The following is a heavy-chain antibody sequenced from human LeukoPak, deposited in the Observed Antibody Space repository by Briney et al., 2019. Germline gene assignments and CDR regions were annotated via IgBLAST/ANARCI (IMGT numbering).Heavy chain of an antibody. J-gene: IGHJ4*02. CDR3: ARGLGRLARPFDS. CDR2: INHSGTS. Sequence: PSETLSLTCAVQRGSLSGSFWTWSRQPPGKGLEWIGEINHSGTSNYSPSLKRRVTISADTSKNQLSLNLTSVTAADTAVYYCARGLGRLARPFDSWGQGTVVTVPS. CDR1: RGSLSGSF. D-gene: IGHD3-9*01. V-gene: IGHV4-34*01.